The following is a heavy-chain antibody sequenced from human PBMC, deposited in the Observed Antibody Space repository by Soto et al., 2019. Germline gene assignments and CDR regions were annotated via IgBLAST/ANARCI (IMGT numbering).Heavy chain of an antibody. Sequence: EVQLLESGGGFIHPGGSLRLSCAASGFSFSSFAMNWVRQAPGKGLEWVSIISGSADSTFYADSVKGRFTISRDNSKRTQYLQINRLRAEDTAVYYCAKTRGAMIYAISVYGMDVWGQGTTVTVSS. D-gene: IGHD2-8*01. CDR2: ISGSADST. CDR3: AKTRGAMIYAISVYGMDV. J-gene: IGHJ6*02. CDR1: GFSFSSFA. V-gene: IGHV3-23*01.